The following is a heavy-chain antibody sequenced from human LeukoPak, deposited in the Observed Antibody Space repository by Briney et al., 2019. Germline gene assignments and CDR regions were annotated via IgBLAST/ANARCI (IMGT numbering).Heavy chain of an antibody. CDR2: ITSSGNT. D-gene: IGHD4-17*01. V-gene: IGHV3-23*01. CDR3: AKGDYGDCY. J-gene: IGHJ4*02. Sequence: GGSLRLSCAASGFTFSNYAMAWVRQAPGKGLEWVSSITSSGNTYYADSVKGRLTISRDNSKNTVYLQMTSLRAEDTAVYYCAKGDYGDCYWGQGTLVTVST. CDR1: GFTFSNYA.